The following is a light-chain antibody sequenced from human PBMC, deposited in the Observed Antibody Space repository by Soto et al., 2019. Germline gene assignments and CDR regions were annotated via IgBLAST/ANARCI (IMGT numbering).Light chain of an antibody. V-gene: IGLV1-47*01. CDR2: RDG. Sequence: QSALTQPPSASGTPGQSLTISCAGSSSNIGSHYVYWYQHLPGTAPKLLIFRDGQRPSGVPDRFFGSKSGTSASLAISGLRYEDEAHYYCALWDASLTGWVFGGGTKLTVL. CDR1: SSNIGSHY. CDR3: ALWDASLTGWV. J-gene: IGLJ3*02.